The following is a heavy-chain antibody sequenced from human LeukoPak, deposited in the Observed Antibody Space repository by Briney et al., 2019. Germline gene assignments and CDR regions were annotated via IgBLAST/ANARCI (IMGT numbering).Heavy chain of an antibody. CDR3: ARQDTLTHYYVMDV. D-gene: IGHD4-17*01. CDR1: GGSISSRDNY. Sequence: PSETLSLTCTVSGGSISSRDNYWGWFRQPPGKGLEWIGSIYYSGNTYYNPSFESRVTISVDTSKNQFSLKVSSATASDTAVYYCARQDTLTHYYVMDVWGQGTTVTVSS. J-gene: IGHJ6*02. CDR2: IYYSGNT. V-gene: IGHV4-39*01.